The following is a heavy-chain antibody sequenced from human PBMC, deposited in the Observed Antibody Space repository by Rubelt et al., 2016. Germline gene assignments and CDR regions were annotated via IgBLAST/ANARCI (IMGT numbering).Heavy chain of an antibody. Sequence: QLVESGGGLVRPGGSLRLSCAASGFTLSIAWMNWVRQAPGKGLEWVGRIKSNTDGGSTDYAAPVQGRFTISRADSKNTLSLQMNSLRAEDTAVYYWAKDRSARVMVYVLGTWGQGTLVTVSS. V-gene: IGHV3-15*07. D-gene: IGHD2-8*01. CDR3: AKDRSARVMVYVLGT. CDR1: GFTLSIAW. J-gene: IGHJ4*02. CDR2: IKSNTDGGST.